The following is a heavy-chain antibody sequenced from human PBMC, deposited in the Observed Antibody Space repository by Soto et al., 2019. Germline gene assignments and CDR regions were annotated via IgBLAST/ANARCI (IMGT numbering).Heavy chain of an antibody. CDR1: GGSFNSYS. CDR2: IIPIFGTA. Sequence: SVKVSCKASGGSFNSYSVTWVRQAPGQGLEWMGGIIPIFGTANYAQKFQGRVTITADESTSTAYMELSSLRSEDTAVYYCARRGVLLWFGEPTRYYYYGMDVWGQGTTVTVSS. D-gene: IGHD3-10*01. V-gene: IGHV1-69*13. CDR3: ARRGVLLWFGEPTRYYYYGMDV. J-gene: IGHJ6*02.